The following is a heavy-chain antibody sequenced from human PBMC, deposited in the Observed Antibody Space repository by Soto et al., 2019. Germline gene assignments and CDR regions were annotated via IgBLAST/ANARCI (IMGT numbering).Heavy chain of an antibody. CDR2: MSFSGTP. J-gene: IGHJ4*02. CDR3: GRDKGAPGGLIDY. Sequence: QVQLQESGPGLVKPSQTLSLTCTVSGDSINNGGYYWTWVRQHPGKGLEWIGYMSFSGTPYYNPSLKSRLTISVDRSKNQCSLKLNSVTAADTAVYYCGRDKGAPGGLIDYWGQGTLVTVSS. CDR1: GDSINNGGYY. D-gene: IGHD1-26*01. V-gene: IGHV4-31*03.